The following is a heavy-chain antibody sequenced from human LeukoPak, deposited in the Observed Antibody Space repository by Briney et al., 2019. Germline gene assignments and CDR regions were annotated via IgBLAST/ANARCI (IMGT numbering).Heavy chain of an antibody. Sequence: TLSLTCTVSGGSISSGGYYWSWIRQPPGKGLEWIGYIYHSGSTYYNPSLKSRVTISVDRSKNQFSLKLSSVTAADTAVYYCASRNDWSGYYYYYMDVWGKGTTVTVSS. V-gene: IGHV4-30-2*01. CDR3: ASRNDWSGYYYYYMDV. D-gene: IGHD3-3*01. CDR2: IYHSGST. J-gene: IGHJ6*03. CDR1: GGSISSGGYY.